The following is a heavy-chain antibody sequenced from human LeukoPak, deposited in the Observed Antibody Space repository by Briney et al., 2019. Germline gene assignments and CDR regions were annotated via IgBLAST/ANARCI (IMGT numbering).Heavy chain of an antibody. CDR3: AKANSSGWLYYFDY. Sequence: GGSLRLSCAASGFTFSSYAMGWVRQAPGKGLEWVSAISGSGGSTYYADSVKGRFTISRDNSKNTLYLQMNSLRAEDTAVYYCAKANSSGWLYYFDYWGQGTLVTVSS. D-gene: IGHD6-19*01. CDR2: ISGSGGST. V-gene: IGHV3-23*01. CDR1: GFTFSSYA. J-gene: IGHJ4*02.